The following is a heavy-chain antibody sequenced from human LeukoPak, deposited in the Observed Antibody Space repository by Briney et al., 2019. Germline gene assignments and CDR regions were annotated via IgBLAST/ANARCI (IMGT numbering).Heavy chain of an antibody. J-gene: IGHJ6*02. Sequence: SGTLSLTCTVSGGSMSNYYWSWIRQPPGKGLEWIGFIYYSGHTNQNPSLRSRATISLDTSKNQFSLRLSSVTAADTAVYYCARDGARLTGTSGMDVWGHGTTVTVSS. V-gene: IGHV4-59*01. D-gene: IGHD1-26*01. CDR3: ARDGARLTGTSGMDV. CDR2: IYYSGHT. CDR1: GGSMSNYY.